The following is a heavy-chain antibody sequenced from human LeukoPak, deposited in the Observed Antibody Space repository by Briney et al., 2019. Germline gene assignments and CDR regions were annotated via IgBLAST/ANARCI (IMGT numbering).Heavy chain of an antibody. CDR1: GFTFSSYS. CDR3: ARDGIGNPFDY. J-gene: IGHJ4*02. D-gene: IGHD4-23*01. V-gene: IGHV3-21*01. CDR2: IRSSSSYI. Sequence: GGSLRLSCAASGFTFSSYSMNWVRQAPGKGLELVSSIRSSSSYIYYADSVKGRFTISRDNAKNSLYLQMNSLRAEDTAVYYCARDGIGNPFDYWGQGTLVTVSS.